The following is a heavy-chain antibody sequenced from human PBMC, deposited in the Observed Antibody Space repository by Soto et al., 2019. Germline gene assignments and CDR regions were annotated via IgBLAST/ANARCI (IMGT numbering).Heavy chain of an antibody. D-gene: IGHD2-21*02. V-gene: IGHV4-39*01. CDR1: GESISSSSYY. J-gene: IGHJ4*02. CDR2: IYYSGRT. Sequence: SETLSLTCIVSGESISSSSYYWGWIRQPPGKGLEWIGRIYYSGRTYYNPSFKSRVTISIDTSKNQFSLKLSSVTATDTAEYYCARQRTTVVTQAYFDHWGQGALVTVSS. CDR3: ARQRTTVVTQAYFDH.